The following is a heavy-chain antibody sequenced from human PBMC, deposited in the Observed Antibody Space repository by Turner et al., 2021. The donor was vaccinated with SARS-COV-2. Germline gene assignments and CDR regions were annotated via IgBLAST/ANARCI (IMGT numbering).Heavy chain of an antibody. CDR3: ARCESGSYSGYCDL. Sequence: ELQLVQSGAVVKTLGESLKILWDGSGYSFTSFWTGWVRQMPGKGQELMGIIYPGDSDTRISPSFQGQGTISTDKAISTTYLQWSSQKASDAAMDYCARCESGSYSGYCDLWGRGTLVTVSS. CDR2: IYPGDSDT. D-gene: IGHD1-26*01. V-gene: IGHV5-51*03. J-gene: IGHJ2*01. CDR1: GYSFTSFW.